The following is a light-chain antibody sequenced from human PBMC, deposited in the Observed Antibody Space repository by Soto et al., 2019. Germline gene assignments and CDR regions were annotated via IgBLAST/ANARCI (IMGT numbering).Light chain of an antibody. CDR2: AAS. Sequence: DIQLTQSPSFLSASVGDRVTITCRASQGIDSSFAWYQQKPGKAPKLLIYAASSLQSGVPSRFSGSGSGTDFTLTSSSLQPEDFATYYCQQLHDYPITFGQGTRLEIK. V-gene: IGKV1-9*01. J-gene: IGKJ5*01. CDR3: QQLHDYPIT. CDR1: QGIDSS.